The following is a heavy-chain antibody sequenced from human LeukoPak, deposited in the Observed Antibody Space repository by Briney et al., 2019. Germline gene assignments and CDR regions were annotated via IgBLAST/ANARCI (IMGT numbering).Heavy chain of an antibody. CDR3: ARTYYDYVWGSYRHPPLRFSDY. CDR2: IYYSGST. V-gene: IGHV4-39*01. Sequence: PSETLSLTCTVSGGSISSSSYYLGWIRQTPGKGLEWIVSIYYSGSTYYNPSLKSRVTISVDTSKNQFSLKLSSVTAADTAVYYCARTYYDYVWGSYRHPPLRFSDYWGQGTLVTVSS. D-gene: IGHD3-16*02. CDR1: GGSISSSSYY. J-gene: IGHJ4*02.